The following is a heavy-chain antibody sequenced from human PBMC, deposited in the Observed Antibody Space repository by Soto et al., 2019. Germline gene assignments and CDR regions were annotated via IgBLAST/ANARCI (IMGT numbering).Heavy chain of an antibody. CDR1: SGSFSGYD. V-gene: IGHV4-34*01. J-gene: IGHJ4*02. CDR2: INHSGST. CDR3: ARYYGSGSYALGY. Sequence: QVQLQQWGAGLLKASETLSLTCGVYSGSFSGYDWSWIRQPPGKGLEWIGEINHSGSTNYNPSLKSRVTISIDMSKNQFSLRLSSVTAADTAVYYCARYYGSGSYALGYWGQGTLVTVSS. D-gene: IGHD3-10*01.